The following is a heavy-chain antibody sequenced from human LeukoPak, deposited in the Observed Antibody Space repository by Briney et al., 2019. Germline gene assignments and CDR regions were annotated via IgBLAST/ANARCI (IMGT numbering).Heavy chain of an antibody. D-gene: IGHD6-19*01. CDR3: AREGSSGWYEGVIDY. V-gene: IGHV3-30*03. CDR1: GFTFSRSW. CDR2: ISYDGSNK. Sequence: GGSLRLSCAASGFTFSRSWMHWVRQAPGKGLEWVAVISYDGSNKYYADSVKGRFTISRDNSKNTLYLQMNSLRAEDTAVYYCAREGSSGWYEGVIDYWGQGTLVTVSS. J-gene: IGHJ4*02.